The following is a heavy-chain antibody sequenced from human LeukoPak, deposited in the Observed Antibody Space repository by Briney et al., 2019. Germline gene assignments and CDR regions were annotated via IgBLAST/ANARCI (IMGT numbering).Heavy chain of an antibody. J-gene: IGHJ4*02. D-gene: IGHD3-22*01. CDR1: GFTFNSYA. V-gene: IGHV3-23*01. CDR2: ISGSGGST. Sequence: TGGNLRLSSAASGFTFNSYAMSWLPQAPGKGLKGVSTISGSGGSTYYADSVKGRFTSSRDNSKNTMYLQMNSLRAGDTAVYYCAKGYYYDISGYFIADYWGQGTLVTVSS. CDR3: AKGYYYDISGYFIADY.